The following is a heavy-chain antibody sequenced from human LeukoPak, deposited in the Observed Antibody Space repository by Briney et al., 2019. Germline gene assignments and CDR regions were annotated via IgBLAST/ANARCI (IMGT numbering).Heavy chain of an antibody. D-gene: IGHD3-9*01. V-gene: IGHV3-11*06. Sequence: GGSLRLSCAASGFTFSDYYMSWIRQAPGKGLEWVSYISSSSSYTNYADSVKGRFTISRDNAKNSLYLQMNSLRAENTAVYYCARTYYDILLLDYWGQGTLVTVSS. CDR1: GFTFSDYY. CDR2: ISSSSSYT. J-gene: IGHJ4*02. CDR3: ARTYYDILLLDY.